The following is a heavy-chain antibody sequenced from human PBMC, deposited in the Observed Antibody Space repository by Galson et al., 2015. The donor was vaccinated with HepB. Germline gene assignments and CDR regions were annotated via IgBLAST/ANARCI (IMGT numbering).Heavy chain of an antibody. CDR2: ISSNGGST. CDR3: AREVEGGLDY. V-gene: IGHV3-64*01. D-gene: IGHD1-26*01. Sequence: SLRLSCAASGFTFSSYAMHWVRQAPGKGLEYVSAISSNGGSTYYANSVKGRFTISRDNSKNTLYLQMGSLRAEDMAVYYCAREVEGGLDYWGQGTLVTVSS. J-gene: IGHJ4*02. CDR1: GFTFSSYA.